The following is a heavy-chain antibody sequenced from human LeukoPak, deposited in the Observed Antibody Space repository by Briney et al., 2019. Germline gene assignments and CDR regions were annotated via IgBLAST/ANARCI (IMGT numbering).Heavy chain of an antibody. V-gene: IGHV3-30-3*01. Sequence: GGSLRLSCAASGFTFSSYAMHWVRQAPGKGLEWVAVISYDGSNKYYADSVKGRFTISRDNSKNTLYLQMNSLRAEDTAVYSCARDGNWNDALPRTRYYYYGMDVWGQGTTVTVSS. D-gene: IGHD1-1*01. J-gene: IGHJ6*02. CDR1: GFTFSSYA. CDR2: ISYDGSNK. CDR3: ARDGNWNDALPRTRYYYYGMDV.